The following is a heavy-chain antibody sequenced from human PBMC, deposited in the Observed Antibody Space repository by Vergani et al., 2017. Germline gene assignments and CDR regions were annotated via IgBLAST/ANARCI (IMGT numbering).Heavy chain of an antibody. CDR3: ARQFWVSQGVGAFET. CDR1: GYSISRGYY. V-gene: IGHV4-38-2*02. D-gene: IGHD3-16*01. CDR2: VFHSGSA. Sequence: QVQLQESGPGLVKPSETLSLTRSVPGYSISRGYYWGWMRQPPGKGLEWIATVFHSGSAYYNPYLRRRVTISVETSKNQFSQRLTTLTAAETAVYYCARQFWVSQGVGAFETWGRGTEVSVSS. J-gene: IGHJ3*02.